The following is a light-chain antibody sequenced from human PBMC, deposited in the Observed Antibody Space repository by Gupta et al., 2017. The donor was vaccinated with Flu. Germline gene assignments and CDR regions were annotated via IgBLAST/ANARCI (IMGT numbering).Light chain of an antibody. CDR1: QDISNY. V-gene: IGKV1-33*01. CDR2: DAS. J-gene: IGKJ4*01. CDR3: QQDDTLLT. Sequence: DIQMTQSPSSLSASVGDRVTITCQASQDISNYLNWYQQKPGKAPKLLIYDASNLETGVPSRFSGSGSGTDFTFTISSLQPEDIATYYWQQDDTLLTFGGGTKVEIK.